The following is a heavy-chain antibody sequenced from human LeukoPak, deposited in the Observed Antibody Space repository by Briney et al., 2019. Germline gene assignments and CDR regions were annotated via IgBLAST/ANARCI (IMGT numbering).Heavy chain of an antibody. V-gene: IGHV3-30*02. CDR3: AKDQGYSYGIDY. D-gene: IGHD5-18*01. J-gene: IGHJ4*02. CDR1: GFKFSDHY. Sequence: PGGSLRLSCAASGFKFSDHYIDWVRQAPGKGLEWVAFIRYDGSNKYYADSVKGRFTISRDNSKNTLYLQMNSLRAEDTAVYYCAKDQGYSYGIDYWGQGTLVTVSS. CDR2: IRYDGSNK.